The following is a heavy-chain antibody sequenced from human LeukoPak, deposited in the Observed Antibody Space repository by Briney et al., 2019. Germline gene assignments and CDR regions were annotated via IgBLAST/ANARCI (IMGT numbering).Heavy chain of an antibody. J-gene: IGHJ4*02. CDR2: IYYSGST. CDR1: GGSISSYY. V-gene: IGHV4-59*01. CDR3: ARGYYDFWSGYPTEGYFDY. D-gene: IGHD3-3*01. Sequence: SETLSLTCTVSGGSISSYYWSWIRQPPGKGLEWIGYIYYSGSTNYNPSLKSRVTISVDTSKNQFSLKLSSVTAADTAVYYCARGYYDFWSGYPTEGYFDYWGQGTLVTVSS.